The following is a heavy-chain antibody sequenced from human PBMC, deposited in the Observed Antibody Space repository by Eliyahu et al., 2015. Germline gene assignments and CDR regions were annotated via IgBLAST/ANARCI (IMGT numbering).Heavy chain of an antibody. Sequence: QVQLQESGPGLVKPSQTLSLXCXVSGXSISXVGYYWSWXRQHPGKXLEWIGYIYYSGSTYYNPSLKSRVTISVDTSKNQFSLKLSSVTAADTAVYYCARDYIAAATLGIDPWGQGTLVTVSS. CDR3: ARDYIAAATLGIDP. D-gene: IGHD6-13*01. CDR2: IYYSGST. J-gene: IGHJ5*02. V-gene: IGHV4-31*03. CDR1: GXSISXVGYY.